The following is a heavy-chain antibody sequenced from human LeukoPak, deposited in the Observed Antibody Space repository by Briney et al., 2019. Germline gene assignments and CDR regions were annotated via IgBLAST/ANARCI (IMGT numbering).Heavy chain of an antibody. D-gene: IGHD4-11*01. CDR3: AGAYSPYGMDV. J-gene: IGHJ6*02. CDR1: GFTFSSYA. CDR2: ISYDGSNK. Sequence: GGSLRLSCAASGFTFSSYAMHWVRQAPGKGLEWVAVISYDGSNKYYAASVKGRFTISRDNSKNTLYLQMNSLRAEDTAVYYCAGAYSPYGMDVWGQGTTVTVSS. V-gene: IGHV3-30*04.